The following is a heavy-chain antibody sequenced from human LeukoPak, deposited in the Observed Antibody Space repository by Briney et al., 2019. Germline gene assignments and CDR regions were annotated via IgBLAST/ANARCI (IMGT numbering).Heavy chain of an antibody. J-gene: IGHJ4*02. V-gene: IGHV4-39*01. Sequence: SETLSLTCTVSGGSITSSSSYWGWIRQPPGKGLEWIGSVYYSGSTYYNPSLESRVTVSVDTSKNRFSLKLSSVTAADTAVYYCGRPVGYCSGSICYEYFDYWGQGTLVTVSS. CDR1: GGSITSSSSY. CDR3: GRPVGYCSGSICYEYFDY. D-gene: IGHD2-2*01. CDR2: VYYSGST.